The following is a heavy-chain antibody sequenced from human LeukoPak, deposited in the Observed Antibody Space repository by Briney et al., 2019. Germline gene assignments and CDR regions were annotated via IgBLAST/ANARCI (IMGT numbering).Heavy chain of an antibody. Sequence: SETLSLTCAVYGGSFSGYYWSWIRQPPGKGLEWVGEINHSGSTNYNPSLNSRVTISVDTSKTQFSLTLSSVTAADTAVYYCARHVYGEGMVVWGKGTTVTVSS. CDR3: ARHVYGEGMVV. D-gene: IGHD4-17*01. CDR1: GGSFSGYY. CDR2: INHSGST. V-gene: IGHV4-34*01. J-gene: IGHJ6*04.